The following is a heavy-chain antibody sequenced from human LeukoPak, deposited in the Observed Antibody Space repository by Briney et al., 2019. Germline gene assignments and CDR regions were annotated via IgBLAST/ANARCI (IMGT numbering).Heavy chain of an antibody. V-gene: IGHV3-21*01. D-gene: IGHD2-2*01. J-gene: IGHJ4*02. CDR3: ARDLMGDIVVVPAAYGFDY. CDR2: ISSSSSYI. CDR1: RFSFTYSW. Sequence: GGSLRLSCAGSRFSFTYSWMNWVRQAPGKGLEWVSSISSSSSYIYYADSVKGRFTISRDNAKNSLYLQMNSLRAEDTAVYYCARDLMGDIVVVPAAYGFDYWGQGTLVTVSS.